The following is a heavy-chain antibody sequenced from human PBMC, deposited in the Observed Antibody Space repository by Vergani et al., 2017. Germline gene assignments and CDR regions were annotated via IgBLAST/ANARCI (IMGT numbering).Heavy chain of an antibody. J-gene: IGHJ6*03. CDR3: ARALRVGTDPLYYYYMEV. V-gene: IGHV1-8*01. D-gene: IGHD2-21*02. CDR1: GYTFTSYD. Sequence: QVQLVQSGAEVKKPGASVKVSCKASGYTFTSYDINWVRQATGQGLEWMGWMNPNSGNTGYAQKFQGRVTMTRNTSISTAYMELSSLRSEDTAVYYCARALRVGTDPLYYYYMEVWGKGTTVTVSS. CDR2: MNPNSGNT.